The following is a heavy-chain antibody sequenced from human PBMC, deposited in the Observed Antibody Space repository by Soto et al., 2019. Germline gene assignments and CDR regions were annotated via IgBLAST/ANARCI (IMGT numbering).Heavy chain of an antibody. V-gene: IGHV4-31*03. CDR2: IYYSGST. CDR1: GGSISSGGYY. CDR3: ASDRRYCSDGGYPYGMDV. J-gene: IGHJ6*02. D-gene: IGHD2-15*01. Sequence: PSETLSLTCTVSGGSISSGGYYWSWIRQHPGKGLEWIGYIYYSGSTYYNPSLKSRVTISVDTSKNQFSLKLSSVTAADTAVYYFASDRRYCSDGGYPYGMDVWAQGTTVTVSS.